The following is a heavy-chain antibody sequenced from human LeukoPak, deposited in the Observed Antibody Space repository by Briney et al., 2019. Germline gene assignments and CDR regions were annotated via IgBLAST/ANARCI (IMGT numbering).Heavy chain of an antibody. Sequence: ASVKVSCKASGYTFTTYAMHWVRQAPGQRLEWMGWINAGNGNTKYSQKFQGRVTITRDTSASTAYMELSSLRSGDTAVYYCARDRAHFDWLLRDYYYFMDVWGKGTRVTVPS. D-gene: IGHD3-9*01. CDR1: GYTFTTYA. V-gene: IGHV1-3*01. J-gene: IGHJ6*04. CDR2: INAGNGNT. CDR3: ARDRAHFDWLLRDYYYFMDV.